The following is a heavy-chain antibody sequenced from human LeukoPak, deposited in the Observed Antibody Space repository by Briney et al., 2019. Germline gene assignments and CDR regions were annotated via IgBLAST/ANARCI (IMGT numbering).Heavy chain of an antibody. CDR1: GFTFSSYA. J-gene: IGHJ4*02. Sequence: GGSLRLSCAASGFTFSSYAMTWVRQAPGKGLEWVSTITGSGGYTYYADSVKGRFTISRDNSKNTLYLQMKSLRAEDTAVYYCARDFYCSRTSCYAPSFDYWGQGTLVTVSS. CDR2: ITGSGGYT. D-gene: IGHD2-2*01. V-gene: IGHV3-23*01. CDR3: ARDFYCSRTSCYAPSFDY.